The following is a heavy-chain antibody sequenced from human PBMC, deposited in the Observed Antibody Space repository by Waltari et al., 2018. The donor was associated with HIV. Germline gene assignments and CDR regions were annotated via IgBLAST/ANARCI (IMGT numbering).Heavy chain of an antibody. CDR1: GFSLSNARMG. D-gene: IGHD5-12*01. CDR3: ARQMATTDGYAFDI. CDR2: IFSNDEK. Sequence: QVTLKESGPVLVQPTETLTLTCTVSGFSLSNARMGVSWLRQPPGKALEWLAHIFSNDEKSYSTSLKSRLTISKDTSKSQVVLTMTNMDPVDTATYYCARQMATTDGYAFDIWGQGTMVTVSS. V-gene: IGHV2-26*01. J-gene: IGHJ3*02.